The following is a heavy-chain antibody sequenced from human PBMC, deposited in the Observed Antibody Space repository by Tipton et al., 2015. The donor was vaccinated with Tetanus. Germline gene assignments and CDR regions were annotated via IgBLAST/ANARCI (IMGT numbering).Heavy chain of an antibody. V-gene: IGHV4-31*03. CDR3: ARDQARGARGWNYFDY. Sequence: GLVKPSQTLSLTCTVSGGSISSGGYYWSWIRQHPGKGLEWIGDIYFSGSTYYNPALKSRFTISVDKSKNQFSLNLKSVTAADTAVYYCARDQARGARGWNYFDYWGQGTLVSVSS. CDR1: GGSISSGGYY. CDR2: IYFSGST. D-gene: IGHD1-26*01. J-gene: IGHJ4*02.